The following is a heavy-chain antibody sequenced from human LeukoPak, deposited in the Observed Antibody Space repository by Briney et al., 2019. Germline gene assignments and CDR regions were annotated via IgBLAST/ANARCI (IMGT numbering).Heavy chain of an antibody. Sequence: GGSLRLSCAASGXSFSDYYMYWIRQAPGKGLEWVSFISGSSSDTNYADSVKGRFTISRDNAKNSLYLQMNSLRADDTAVYYCASVNPYYFDYWGQGTLVTVSS. J-gene: IGHJ4*02. CDR3: ASVNPYYFDY. CDR2: ISGSSSDT. V-gene: IGHV3-11*03. CDR1: GXSFSDYY.